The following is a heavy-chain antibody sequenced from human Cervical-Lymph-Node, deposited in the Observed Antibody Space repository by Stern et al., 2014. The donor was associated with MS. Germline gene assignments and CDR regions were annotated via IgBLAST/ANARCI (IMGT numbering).Heavy chain of an antibody. Sequence: VQLVESGGDVVQPGRSLRLSCAVSGFTFSNYGMHWVRQAPGKGLEWVEVISYDGKNKYYADSVKGRFTISRDNSKNTLHLQMNSLRTEDTAVYHCAKVLERNYYVYYGMDVWGQGTTVTVSS. CDR2: ISYDGKNK. J-gene: IGHJ6*02. D-gene: IGHD1-1*01. V-gene: IGHV3-30*18. CDR1: GFTFSNYG. CDR3: AKVLERNYYVYYGMDV.